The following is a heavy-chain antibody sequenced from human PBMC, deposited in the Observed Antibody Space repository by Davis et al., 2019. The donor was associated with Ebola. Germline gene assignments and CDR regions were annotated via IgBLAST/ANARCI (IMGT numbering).Heavy chain of an antibody. J-gene: IGHJ4*02. D-gene: IGHD3-10*01. Sequence: ASVKVSCKVSGYTLTDLSMHWVRQVPGKGLEWMGGFHPVQGETIYAQKFQGRVTMTEDTSTDTAYMELSSLRSEDTAVYYCATVHYGSGSLALWGQGTPVTVSS. V-gene: IGHV1-24*01. CDR1: GYTLTDLS. CDR2: FHPVQGET. CDR3: ATVHYGSGSLAL.